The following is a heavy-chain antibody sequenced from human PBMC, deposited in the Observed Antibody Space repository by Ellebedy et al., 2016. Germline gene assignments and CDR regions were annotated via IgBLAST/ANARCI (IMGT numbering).Heavy chain of an antibody. V-gene: IGHV4-61*01. J-gene: IGHJ2*01. Sequence: SETLSLXCTVSGGSVSSGSYYWSWIRQPPGKGLEWIGYIYYSGSTNYNPSLKSRVTISVDTSKNQFSLKLSSVTAADTAVYYCARGDIFWGRGTLVTVSS. CDR1: GGSVSSGSYY. D-gene: IGHD2-15*01. CDR3: ARGDIF. CDR2: IYYSGST.